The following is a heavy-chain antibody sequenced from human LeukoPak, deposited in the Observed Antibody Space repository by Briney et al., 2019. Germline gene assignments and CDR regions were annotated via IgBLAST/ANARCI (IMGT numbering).Heavy chain of an antibody. CDR2: LGESGGST. J-gene: IGHJ4*02. V-gene: IGHV3-23*01. CDR1: GFTFSSYA. CDR3: AKVTDSNTYYRRYYFDY. Sequence: GGSLRLSCAASGFTFSSYAMSWVRQAPGMGLGWVSTLGESGGSTNYADSVKGRFTISSDNSKNTLYLQMNSLRAEDTAVYYCAKVTDSNTYYRRYYFDYWGQGTLVTVSS. D-gene: IGHD3-22*01.